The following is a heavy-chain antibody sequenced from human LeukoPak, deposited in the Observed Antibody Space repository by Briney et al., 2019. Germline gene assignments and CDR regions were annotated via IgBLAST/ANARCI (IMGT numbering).Heavy chain of an antibody. CDR3: ARRGELPFIY. V-gene: IGHV1-46*01. D-gene: IGHD3-16*01. CDR1: GYGLTRCY. J-gene: IGHJ4*02. CDR2: IDPSGGST. Sequence: GASVNVSHQAFGYGLTRCYMHWVRQAPVQEREWMGKIDPSGGSTSCAQKYQGRVTITRDTSTSTVYMELRSLRSDDTAVYYCARRGELPFIYWGQGTLVTVSS.